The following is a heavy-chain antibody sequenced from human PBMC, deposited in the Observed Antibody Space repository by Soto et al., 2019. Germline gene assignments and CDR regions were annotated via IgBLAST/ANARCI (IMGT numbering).Heavy chain of an antibody. CDR2: INPNSGGT. J-gene: IGHJ6*02. CDR1: GYTFTGYY. D-gene: IGHD3-3*01. Sequence: GASVKVSCKASGYTFTGYYMHWVRQAPGQGLEWMGWINPNSGGTNYAQKFQGWVTMTRDTSISTAYMELSRLRSDDTAVYYCARSYVRMEWLLFGNYYGMDVWGQGTTVTVSS. V-gene: IGHV1-2*04. CDR3: ARSYVRMEWLLFGNYYGMDV.